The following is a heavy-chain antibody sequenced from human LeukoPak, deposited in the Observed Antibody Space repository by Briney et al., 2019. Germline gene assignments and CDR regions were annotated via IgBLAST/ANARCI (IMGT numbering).Heavy chain of an antibody. CDR3: ARGARCSSTSCSYTNYYYYYMDV. Sequence: ASVKVSCKASGGTFTSYAISWVRQAPGQGLEGMGGIIPIFGTANNAQKIQGRVTMTTDESTSTAYMELSSMRSEDTAVYYCARGARCSSTSCSYTNYYYYYMDVWGKGTTVTVSS. V-gene: IGHV1-69*05. CDR2: IIPIFGTA. D-gene: IGHD2-2*01. CDR1: GGTFTSYA. J-gene: IGHJ6*03.